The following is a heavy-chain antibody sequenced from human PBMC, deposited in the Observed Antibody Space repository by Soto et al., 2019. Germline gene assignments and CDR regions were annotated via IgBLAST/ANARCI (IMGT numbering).Heavy chain of an antibody. V-gene: IGHV3-33*01. CDR2: IWSDGSRQ. Sequence: QVQVVESGGGVVQPGTSLRLSCAASRLTFSIYDMHWVRQAPGKGLEWVALIWSDGSRQYYGDSVKGRFTISRDNSKSTLDLQMNSLRVEDTAVYYCAGEPKGGAYDMDVWGQGTTVTVSS. J-gene: IGHJ6*02. CDR1: RLTFSIYD. D-gene: IGHD3-16*01. CDR3: AGEPKGGAYDMDV.